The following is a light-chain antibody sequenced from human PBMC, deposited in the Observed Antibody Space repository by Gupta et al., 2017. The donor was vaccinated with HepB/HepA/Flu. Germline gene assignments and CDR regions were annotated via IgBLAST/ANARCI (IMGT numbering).Light chain of an antibody. CDR1: QSVSSK. CDR2: GAS. V-gene: IGKV3-15*01. Sequence: EIVMTQSPATLSVSPGERATLSCRASQSVSSKLAWYQQKPGQAPRLLIYGASTGATGIPARLSGSGSGTDFTLTISSLQSEDFAVYYCQQYNNWPLTFGPGTKVDIK. CDR3: QQYNNWPLT. J-gene: IGKJ3*01.